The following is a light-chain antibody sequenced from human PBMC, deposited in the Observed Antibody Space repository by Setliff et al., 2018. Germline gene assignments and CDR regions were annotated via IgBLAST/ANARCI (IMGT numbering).Light chain of an antibody. V-gene: IGLV1-40*01. CDR3: CSYAASYNPYV. Sequence: QSVLTQPPSVSGAPGQMVTISCTGSRSNIGAGHAVHWYQQFPGTAPKLLIFNNINRPSGVPDRFSGSKSGTSASLAITGLQAEDEADYFCCSYAASYNPYVFGTGTKVTVL. CDR2: NNI. CDR1: RSNIGAGHA. J-gene: IGLJ1*01.